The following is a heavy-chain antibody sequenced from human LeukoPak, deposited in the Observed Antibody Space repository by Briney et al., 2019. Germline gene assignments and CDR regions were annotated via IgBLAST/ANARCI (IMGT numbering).Heavy chain of an antibody. V-gene: IGHV4-59*01. CDR2: IYYTGST. CDR1: GGSISSYY. Sequence: SETLSLTCTIYGGSISSYYWSWIRQPPGKGLEWIGYIYYTGSTNHNPSLKSRVTISVDTSKNQFSLKLSSVTAADTAVYYCARVVYSGYDFRGAMDVWGKGTTVTVSS. D-gene: IGHD5-12*01. CDR3: ARVVYSGYDFRGAMDV. J-gene: IGHJ6*03.